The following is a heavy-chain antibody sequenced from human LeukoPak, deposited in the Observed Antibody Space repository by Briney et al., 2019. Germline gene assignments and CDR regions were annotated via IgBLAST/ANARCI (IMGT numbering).Heavy chain of an antibody. CDR1: GFTFLSYA. CDR3: ARGSAGEEASDYGMDV. J-gene: IGHJ6*02. D-gene: IGHD3-16*01. Sequence: GASLRLSCAASGFTFLSYAVSWVRQPPGKGLEWVSGISANGGSIYYADSVKGRFTISRDNSKNTVYLQMNSLRAEDTAVYYCARGSAGEEASDYGMDVWGQGTTVTVSS. V-gene: IGHV3-23*01. CDR2: ISANGGSI.